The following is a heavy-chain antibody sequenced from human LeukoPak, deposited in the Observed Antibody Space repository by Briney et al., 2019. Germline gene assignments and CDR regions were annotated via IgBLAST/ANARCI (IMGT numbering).Heavy chain of an antibody. Sequence: GGSLRLSCAASGFTFSNYGMHWVRQAPGKGLEWMAVISYDGSSNYYADSVKGRFTISRDNAKNTLFLQMNSLRAEDTAVYYCAGGSTLDRGLVYYWGQGALVTVSS. J-gene: IGHJ4*02. CDR2: ISYDGSSN. CDR3: AGGSTLDRGLVYY. D-gene: IGHD3-10*01. CDR1: GFTFSNYG. V-gene: IGHV3-30*03.